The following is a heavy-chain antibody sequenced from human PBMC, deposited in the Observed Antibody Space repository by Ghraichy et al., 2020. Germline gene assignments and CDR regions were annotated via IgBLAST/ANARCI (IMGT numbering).Heavy chain of an antibody. V-gene: IGHV4-59*01. CDR2: SYYSETA. CDR3: ARASYSGTSAEY. J-gene: IGHJ4*02. CDR1: GDSINYYY. D-gene: IGHD1-26*01. Sequence: GSLRLSCTVSGDSINYYYWTWIWQPPGKGLEWIGYSYYSETANYNPSLKSRVTISVDMSKNQFSLSVTSVTAADTAVYYCARASYSGTSAEYWGQGTLVTVSS.